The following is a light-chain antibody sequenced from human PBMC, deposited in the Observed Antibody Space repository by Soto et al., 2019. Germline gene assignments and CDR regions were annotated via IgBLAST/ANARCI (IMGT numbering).Light chain of an antibody. CDR3: QQSYTTPWT. J-gene: IGKJ1*01. CDR2: STS. V-gene: IGKV1-39*01. CDR1: QSVNTF. Sequence: DIQMTQSPSSLSASVGDRVTITCRLSQSVNTFLNWYQHELGKAPHLLISSTSTLQSGVPSRFRGSGSGTEFTVTICCLKPEDFASYYCQQSYTTPWTFDQGTRVDIK.